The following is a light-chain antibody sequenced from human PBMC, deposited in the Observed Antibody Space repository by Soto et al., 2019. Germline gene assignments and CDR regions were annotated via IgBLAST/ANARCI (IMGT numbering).Light chain of an antibody. CDR1: SSNIGSNT. CDR2: SNN. Sequence: QSLLTQPPSASGTPWQRVTISCSGSSSNIGSNTVNWYQHLPGTAPKLLIYSNNQRPSGVPDRFSGSKSGTSASLAISGLQSEDEADYYCAAWDDSLNGVVFGGGTKVTVL. V-gene: IGLV1-44*01. J-gene: IGLJ2*01. CDR3: AAWDDSLNGVV.